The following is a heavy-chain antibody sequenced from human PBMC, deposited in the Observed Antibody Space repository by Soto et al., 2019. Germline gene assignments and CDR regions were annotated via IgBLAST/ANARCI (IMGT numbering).Heavy chain of an antibody. J-gene: IGHJ6*02. D-gene: IGHD6-6*01. CDR2: IYYSGST. Sequence: SETLSLTCTVSGGSISSGGYYWSWIRQHPGKGLEWIGYIYYSGSTYYNPSLKSRVTISVDTSKSQFSLKLSSVTAADTAVYYCARTIAAAPDYYGMDVWGQGTTVTVSS. CDR3: ARTIAAAPDYYGMDV. CDR1: GGSISSGGYY. V-gene: IGHV4-31*03.